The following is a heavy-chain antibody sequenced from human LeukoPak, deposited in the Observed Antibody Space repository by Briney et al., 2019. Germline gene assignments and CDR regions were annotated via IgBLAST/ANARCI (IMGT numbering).Heavy chain of an antibody. Sequence: GGSLRLSCAASGFTFSNHCMHWVRQAPGQGLVWVSVISKDGSTSIYADSVRGRLTISRDNAKNTLYLQMNSLRVEDTSVYYCARDYYMGIVDPWGHGTLVTVSS. CDR1: GFTFSNHC. J-gene: IGHJ5*02. D-gene: IGHD3-22*01. CDR2: ISKDGSTS. V-gene: IGHV3-74*01. CDR3: ARDYYMGIVDP.